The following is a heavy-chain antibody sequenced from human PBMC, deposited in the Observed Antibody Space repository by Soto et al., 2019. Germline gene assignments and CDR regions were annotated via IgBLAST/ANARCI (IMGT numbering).Heavy chain of an antibody. CDR2: IKQDGSEK. CDR1: GFTFSSYW. J-gene: IGHJ6*02. Sequence: PGGSLRLSCAAYGFTFSSYWMSWVRQAPGKGLEWVANIKQDGSEKSYVDSVKGRFTISRDNAKNSLYLQMNSLRAEDTAVYYCARTVVAATGYYYGMDVWGQGTTVTVSS. D-gene: IGHD2-15*01. V-gene: IGHV3-7*01. CDR3: ARTVVAATGYYYGMDV.